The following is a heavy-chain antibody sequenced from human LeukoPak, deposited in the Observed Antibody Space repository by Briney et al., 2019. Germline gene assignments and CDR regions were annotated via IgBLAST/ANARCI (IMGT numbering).Heavy chain of an antibody. J-gene: IGHJ4*02. CDR1: GFTFSDYY. V-gene: IGHV3-11*06. Sequence: PGGSLRLSCAASGFTFSDYYMSWIRQAPGKGLEWVSYISSSSSYTNYADSVKGRFTISRDNAKNSLYLQMNSLRAEDTAVYYCARDEVYGEQYYFDYWGQGTLVTVSS. CDR2: ISSSSSYT. D-gene: IGHD4/OR15-4a*01. CDR3: ARDEVYGEQYYFDY.